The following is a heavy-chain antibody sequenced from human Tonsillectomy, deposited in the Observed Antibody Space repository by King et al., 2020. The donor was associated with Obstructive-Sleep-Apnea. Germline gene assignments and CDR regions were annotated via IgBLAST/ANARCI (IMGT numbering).Heavy chain of an antibody. CDR3: ARGCSGGSCYSPIDY. Sequence: VQLVESGGGVVQPGRSLRLSCAASGFTFSSYAMHWVRQAPGKGLEWVAVISYDGSNKYYADSVKGRFTISRDNSKNTLYLQMNSLRAEDTAVYYCARGCSGGSCYSPIDYWGQGTLVTVSS. D-gene: IGHD2-15*01. CDR1: GFTFSSYA. V-gene: IGHV3-30*04. CDR2: ISYDGSNK. J-gene: IGHJ4*02.